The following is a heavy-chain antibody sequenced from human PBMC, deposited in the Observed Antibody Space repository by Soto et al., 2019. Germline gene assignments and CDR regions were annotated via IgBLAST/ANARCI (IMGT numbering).Heavy chain of an antibody. D-gene: IGHD3-10*01. CDR3: AQGGITSPSP. J-gene: IGHJ5*02. CDR1: GFTFSSFA. V-gene: IGHV3-23*01. CDR2: VSGIGGST. Sequence: GGSLRLSCAASGFTFSSFAMSWVRQAPGKGLEWVSTVSGIGGSTYYADSVKGRFTISRDNSKNTLFLQMNSLSAEDTAVYYCAQGGITSPSPWGQGTLVTVSS.